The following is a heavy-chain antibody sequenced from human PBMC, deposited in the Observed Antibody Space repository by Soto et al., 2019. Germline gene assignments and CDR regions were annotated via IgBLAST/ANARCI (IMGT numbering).Heavy chain of an antibody. CDR3: ARAFGGKSPFFDY. CDR2: ISSSSSYI. CDR1: GFTFSSYS. D-gene: IGHD2-15*01. J-gene: IGHJ4*02. Sequence: EVQLVESGGGLVQPGGSLRLSCAASGFTFSSYSMNWVRQAPGKGLEWVSSISSSSSYIYYADSVKGRFTISRDNAKNSLYLQMNSLRAEDTAVYYCARAFGGKSPFFDYWGQGTLVTVSS. V-gene: IGHV3-21*01.